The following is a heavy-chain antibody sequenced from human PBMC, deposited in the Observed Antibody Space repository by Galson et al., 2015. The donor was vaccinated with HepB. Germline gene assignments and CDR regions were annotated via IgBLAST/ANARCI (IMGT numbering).Heavy chain of an antibody. D-gene: IGHD6-25*01. Sequence: SVKVSCKASGYTFTGYYMHWVRQAPGQGLEWMGRINPNSGGTNYAQKFQGRVTMTRNTSISTAYMELSSLRSEDTAVYYCARGCFRSLRRYYYYMDVWGKGTTVTVSS. CDR1: GYTFTGYY. CDR2: INPNSGGT. J-gene: IGHJ6*03. CDR3: ARGCFRSLRRYYYYMDV. V-gene: IGHV1-2*06.